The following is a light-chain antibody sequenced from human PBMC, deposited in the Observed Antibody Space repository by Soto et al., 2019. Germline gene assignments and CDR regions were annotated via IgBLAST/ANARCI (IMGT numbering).Light chain of an antibody. J-gene: IGLJ1*01. V-gene: IGLV1-40*01. CDR1: SSNIGRKS. CDR3: QSYDSSLSGSRV. CDR2: GNS. Sequence: QSVLTQPPSASGTPGQRVTISCSGGSSNIGRKSVFWYQQLPGAAPKLLIYGNSNRPSGVPDRFSGSKSGTSASLAITGLQAEDEADYYCQSYDSSLSGSRVFGTGTKLTVL.